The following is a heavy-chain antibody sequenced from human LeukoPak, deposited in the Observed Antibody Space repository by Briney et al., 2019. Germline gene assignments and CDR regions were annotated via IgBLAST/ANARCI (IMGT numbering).Heavy chain of an antibody. CDR2: ISYDGNDR. CDR3: AKVKGEVIGAFDI. V-gene: IGHV3-30*18. CDR1: RFTFSSYG. D-gene: IGHD3-16*01. J-gene: IGHJ3*02. Sequence: GGSLRLSCAASRFTFSSYGMHWVRQAPGKGLEWVAVISYDGNDRYYADSVKGRFTISRYNSKNTLYLQMNSLRAEDTAVYYCAKVKGEVIGAFDIWGQGTMVTVSS.